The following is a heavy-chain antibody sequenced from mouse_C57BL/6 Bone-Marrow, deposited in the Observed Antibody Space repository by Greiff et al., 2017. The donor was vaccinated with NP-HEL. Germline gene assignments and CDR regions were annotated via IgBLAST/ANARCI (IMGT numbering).Heavy chain of an antibody. CDR1: GFTFSSYA. J-gene: IGHJ3*01. D-gene: IGHD1-2*01. V-gene: IGHV5-4*03. Sequence: EVKVVESGGGLVKPGGSLKLSCAASGFTFSSYAMSWVRQTPEKRLEWVATISDGGSYTYYPDNVKGRFTISRDNAKNNLYLQMSHLKSEDTAMYYCARGGYMFRGAWFAYWGQGTLVTVSA. CDR3: ARGGYMFRGAWFAY. CDR2: ISDGGSYT.